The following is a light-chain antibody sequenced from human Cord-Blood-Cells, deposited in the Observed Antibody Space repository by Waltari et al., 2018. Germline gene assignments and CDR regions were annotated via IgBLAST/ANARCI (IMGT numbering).Light chain of an antibody. Sequence: DIVMPQSPDSLAVSLGERAPITLKSSQSVLYSSNNKNYLAWYQQKPGQPPKLLIYWASTRESGVPDRFSGSGSWTDFTLTISSLHAEDVAVYYCQQYYSTPYTFGQGTKLEIK. CDR1: QSVLYSSNNKNY. CDR2: WAS. CDR3: QQYYSTPYT. V-gene: IGKV4-1*01. J-gene: IGKJ2*01.